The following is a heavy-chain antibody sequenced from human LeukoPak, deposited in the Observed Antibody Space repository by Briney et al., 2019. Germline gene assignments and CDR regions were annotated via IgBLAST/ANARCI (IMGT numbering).Heavy chain of an antibody. CDR1: GFTFSSYW. V-gene: IGHV3-23*01. J-gene: IGHJ3*02. Sequence: GGSLRLSCADSGFTFSSYWMTWVRQAPGKGLEWVSAISGSGGSTYYADSVKGRFTISRDNSKNTLYLQMNSLRAEDTAVYYCAKDRIAAAVNDAFDIWGQGTMVTVSS. D-gene: IGHD6-13*01. CDR3: AKDRIAAAVNDAFDI. CDR2: ISGSGGST.